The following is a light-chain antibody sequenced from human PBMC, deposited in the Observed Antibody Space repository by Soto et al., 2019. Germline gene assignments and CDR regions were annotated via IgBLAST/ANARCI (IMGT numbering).Light chain of an antibody. J-gene: IGLJ3*02. CDR1: SSDVGNCNC. V-gene: IGLV2-14*01. CDR3: SSFTSSNTWV. CDR2: EVT. Sequence: QSALTQPASVSGSPGQSITISCTGTSSDVGNCNCVSWYQQYPGKAPKLMIYEVTNRPSGVSYGFSGSKSGNTASLTIAGLQAEDEADYYCSSFTSSNTWVFGGGTKLTVL.